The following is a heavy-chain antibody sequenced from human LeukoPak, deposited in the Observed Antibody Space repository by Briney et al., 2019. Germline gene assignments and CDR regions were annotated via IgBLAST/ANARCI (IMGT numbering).Heavy chain of an antibody. CDR2: ISAYNGNT. V-gene: IGHV1-18*01. J-gene: IGHJ5*02. Sequence: ASVKVSCKASGYTFTSYGISWVRQAPGQGLEWMGWISAYNGNTNYAQKLQGRVTMTTDTSTSTAYMELSSLRSEDTAVYYCARERTREEIWVTMVRGVRYSWFDPWGQGTLVTVSS. D-gene: IGHD3-10*01. CDR3: ARERTREEIWVTMVRGVRYSWFDP. CDR1: GYTFTSYG.